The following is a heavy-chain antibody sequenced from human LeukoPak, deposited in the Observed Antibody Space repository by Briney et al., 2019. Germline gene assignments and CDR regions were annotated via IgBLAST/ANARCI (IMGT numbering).Heavy chain of an antibody. CDR3: ARVGFGGYCSSTSCYTGPYFDY. Sequence: SETLSLTCTVSGGSISSGDYYWSWIRQPPGTGLEWIGYIYYSGSTYYNPSLKSRVTISVDTSKNQFSLKLSSVTAADTAVYYCARVGFGGYCSSTSCYTGPYFDYWGQGTLVTVSS. V-gene: IGHV4-30-4*08. CDR2: IYYSGST. D-gene: IGHD2-2*02. J-gene: IGHJ4*02. CDR1: GGSISSGDYY.